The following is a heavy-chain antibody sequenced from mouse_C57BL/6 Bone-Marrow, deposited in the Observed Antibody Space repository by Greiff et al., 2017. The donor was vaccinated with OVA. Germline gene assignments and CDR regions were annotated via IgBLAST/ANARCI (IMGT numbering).Heavy chain of an antibody. J-gene: IGHJ2*01. D-gene: IGHD2-5*01. V-gene: IGHV6-3*01. CDR2: IRLKSDNYAT. Sequence: EVKLVESGGGLVQPGGSMKLSCVASGFTFSNYWMNWVRQSPEKGLEWVAQIRLKSDNYATHYAESVKGRFTISRDDSKSSVYLQMNYLRAEDTGIYYCTSYSNYEGYFDYWGQGTTLTVSS. CDR3: TSYSNYEGYFDY. CDR1: GFTFSNYW.